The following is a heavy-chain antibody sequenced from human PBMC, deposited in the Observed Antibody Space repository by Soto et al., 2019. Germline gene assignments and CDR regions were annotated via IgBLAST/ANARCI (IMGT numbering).Heavy chain of an antibody. Sequence: QVQLQESGPGLVKPSQTLSLTCTVSGGSISSGGYYWSWIRQHPGKGLEWIGYIYYSGSTYYNPSLKSRVTISVDTSKNQCSLKLSSVTAADTAVYYCAREDYGSGRAADYWGQGTLVTVSS. J-gene: IGHJ4*02. CDR2: IYYSGST. CDR1: GGSISSGGYY. CDR3: AREDYGSGRAADY. D-gene: IGHD3-10*01. V-gene: IGHV4-31*03.